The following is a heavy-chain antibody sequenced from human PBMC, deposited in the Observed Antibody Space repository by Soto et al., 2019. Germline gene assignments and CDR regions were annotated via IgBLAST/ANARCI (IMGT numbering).Heavy chain of an antibody. V-gene: IGHV1-69*01. Sequence: QVQLVQSGAEVKKPGSSVKVSCKASGGTFSSYAISWVRQAPGQGLEWMGGIIPIFGTANYAQKFQGRVTITADESTSTAYMELSSLRSEDMAVYYCATLGYCTNGVCRDYYYYGMDVWGQGTTVTVSS. CDR2: IIPIFGTA. D-gene: IGHD2-8*01. CDR1: GGTFSSYA. J-gene: IGHJ6*02. CDR3: ATLGYCTNGVCRDYYYYGMDV.